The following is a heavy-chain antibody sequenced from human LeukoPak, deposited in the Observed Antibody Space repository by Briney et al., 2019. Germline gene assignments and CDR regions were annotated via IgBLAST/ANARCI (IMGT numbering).Heavy chain of an antibody. J-gene: IGHJ6*03. Sequence: RPGGSLSLSGAASGFTFDDYGMSWVRQAPGKGLEWVSGINWNGGSTGYADSVKGRFTISRDNAKNSLYLQMNSLRAEDTALYYCARDLGPAEYSSWNYYYYYYMDVWGKGTTVTVSS. CDR1: GFTFDDYG. D-gene: IGHD6-6*01. CDR2: INWNGGST. CDR3: ARDLGPAEYSSWNYYYYYYMDV. V-gene: IGHV3-20*04.